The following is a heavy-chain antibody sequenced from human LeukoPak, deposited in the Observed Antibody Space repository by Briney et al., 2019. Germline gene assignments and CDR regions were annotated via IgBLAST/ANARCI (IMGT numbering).Heavy chain of an antibody. D-gene: IGHD6-6*01. J-gene: IGHJ3*02. V-gene: IGHV3-48*02. CDR1: GFTFNSYN. CDR2: ISSSSSTI. CDR3: ARAYSSSSGRDAFDS. Sequence: GGSLRLSCAASGFTFNSYNMNGVRQAPGKGLEWVSYISSSSSTIYYADSVKGRFTISRDSAKTSLFLQMNSLRDEDTAVYYCARAYSSSSGRDAFDSWGLGTLVTVSS.